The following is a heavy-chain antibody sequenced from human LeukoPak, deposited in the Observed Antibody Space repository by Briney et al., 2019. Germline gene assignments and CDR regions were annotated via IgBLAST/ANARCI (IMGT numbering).Heavy chain of an antibody. Sequence: SETLSLTCTVSGGSISSYYWSWIRQPAGKGLEWIGRIYTSGSTNYNPSLKSRVTMSVDTSKNQFSLKLSSVTAADTAVYYCARTGIAVAGPAFDIWGQGTMVTVSS. CDR1: GGSISSYY. CDR2: IYTSGST. V-gene: IGHV4-4*07. CDR3: ARTGIAVAGPAFDI. D-gene: IGHD6-19*01. J-gene: IGHJ3*02.